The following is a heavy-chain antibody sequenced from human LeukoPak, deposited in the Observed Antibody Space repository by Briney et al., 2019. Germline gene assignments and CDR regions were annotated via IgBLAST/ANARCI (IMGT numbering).Heavy chain of an antibody. V-gene: IGHV3-30*18. D-gene: IGHD2-2*01. CDR1: GFTFSSYG. CDR2: ISYDGSNK. Sequence: GGALRLSCAASGFTFSSYGMHWGRQAPGKGLEWVAVISYDGSNKYYADSVKGRFTISRDNSKNTMSLQMNSLRAEETAVYYCAQDGRGFAYCSSTSWYFDYWGPGTLVTVSS. J-gene: IGHJ4*02. CDR3: AQDGRGFAYCSSTSWYFDY.